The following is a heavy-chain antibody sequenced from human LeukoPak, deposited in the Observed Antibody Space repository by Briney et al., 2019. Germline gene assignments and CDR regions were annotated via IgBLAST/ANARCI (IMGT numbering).Heavy chain of an antibody. Sequence: GGSLRLSCAASGFXLNNYAISWVRQAPGKGLEWVAAISGNGGRTYYTDSVKGRFTISRDNPKNTLYLQMISLRTEDTAVYYCARADGSVAGPPSGHWGQGTLVTVSS. CDR3: ARADGSVAGPPSGH. V-gene: IGHV3-23*01. CDR2: ISGNGGRT. J-gene: IGHJ4*02. CDR1: GFXLNNYA. D-gene: IGHD6-19*01.